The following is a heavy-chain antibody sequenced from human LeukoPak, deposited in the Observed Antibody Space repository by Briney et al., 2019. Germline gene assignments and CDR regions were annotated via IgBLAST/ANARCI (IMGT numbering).Heavy chain of an antibody. D-gene: IGHD3-22*01. CDR1: GGSFSGYY. J-gene: IGHJ4*02. V-gene: IGHV4-34*01. CDR2: INHSGGT. Sequence: PSETLSLTCAVYGGSFSGYYWSWIRQPPGKGLEWIGEINHSGGTNYNPSLKSRVTISVDTSKNQFSLKLSSVTAADTAVYYCARAVYYDSSGYQHFDYWGQGTLVTVSS. CDR3: ARAVYYDSSGYQHFDY.